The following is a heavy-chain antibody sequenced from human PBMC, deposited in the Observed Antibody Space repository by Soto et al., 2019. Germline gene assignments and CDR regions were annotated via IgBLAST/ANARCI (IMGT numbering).Heavy chain of an antibody. CDR2: INPSGGST. J-gene: IGHJ4*02. CDR1: GYTFTSYY. D-gene: IGHD2-8*01. CDR3: ARHDSNGDFDF. Sequence: ASVKVSCKASGYTFTSYYMHWVRQAPGQGLEWMGIINPSGGSTSYAQKFQGRVTMTRDTSINTAYLEWGRLKASDTAMYYCARHDSNGDFDFWGQGTQVTVSS. V-gene: IGHV1-46*01.